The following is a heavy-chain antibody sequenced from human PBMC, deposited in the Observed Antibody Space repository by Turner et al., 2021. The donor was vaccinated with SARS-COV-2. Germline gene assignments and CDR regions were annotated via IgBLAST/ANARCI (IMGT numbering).Heavy chain of an antibody. CDR3: ARLHTSSWYFDY. D-gene: IGHD6-13*01. CDR2: IDQDGSTK. CDR1: GLTFSNYW. J-gene: IGHJ4*02. Sequence: EVQLVESGGGLVQPGGSLRLSCAASGLTFSNYWMSWVRQAPGKGLEWVANIDQDGSTKDYVGSVKGRFTISRDNAKNSLYLQMNSLRAEDTAVYYCARLHTSSWYFDYWGQGTLVTVSS. V-gene: IGHV3-7*03.